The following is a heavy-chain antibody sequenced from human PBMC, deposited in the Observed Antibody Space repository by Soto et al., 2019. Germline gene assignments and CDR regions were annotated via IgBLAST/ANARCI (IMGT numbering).Heavy chain of an antibody. CDR1: GGSISSYY. V-gene: IGHV4-59*12. Sequence: LSLTCTVSGGSISSYYWSWIRQPPGKGLEWIGYIYYSGSTNYNPSLKSRVTISVDTSKNQFSLSLSSLTAADTAVYYCARVDHRGYFSVLTDFWGQGILVTVSS. D-gene: IGHD3-10*02. CDR2: IYYSGST. CDR3: ARVDHRGYFSVLTDF. J-gene: IGHJ4*02.